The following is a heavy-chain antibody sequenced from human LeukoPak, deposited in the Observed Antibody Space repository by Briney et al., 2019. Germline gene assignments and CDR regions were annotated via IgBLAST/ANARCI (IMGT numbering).Heavy chain of an antibody. Sequence: GGSLRLSCAASGFTFSSYSMNWVRQAPGKGLEWVSSISSSSSYIYYADSVKGRFTISRGNAKNSLYLQMNSLRAEDTAVYYCARGEWGAVAGPPPQYWGQGTLVTVSS. CDR2: ISSSSSYI. J-gene: IGHJ4*02. CDR3: ARGEWGAVAGPPPQY. V-gene: IGHV3-21*01. CDR1: GFTFSSYS. D-gene: IGHD6-19*01.